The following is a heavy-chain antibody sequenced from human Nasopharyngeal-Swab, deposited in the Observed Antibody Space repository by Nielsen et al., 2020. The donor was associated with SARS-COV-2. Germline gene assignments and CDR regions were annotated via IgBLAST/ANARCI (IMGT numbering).Heavy chain of an antibody. V-gene: IGHV1-69*13. CDR3: ARGGYYGSGSYFHYYYGMDV. CDR2: IIPIFGAA. CDR1: GGTFSSYA. D-gene: IGHD3-10*01. Sequence: SVKVSCKASGGTFSSYAISWVRQAPGQGLEWMGGIIPIFGAANYAQKFQGRVTITADESTSTAYMELSSLRSEDTAVYYCARGGYYGSGSYFHYYYGMDVWGQGTTVTVSS. J-gene: IGHJ6*02.